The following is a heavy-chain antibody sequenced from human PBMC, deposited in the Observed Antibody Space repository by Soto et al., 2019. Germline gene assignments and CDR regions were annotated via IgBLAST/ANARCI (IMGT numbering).Heavy chain of an antibody. D-gene: IGHD2-21*01. Sequence: SETLSLTCTVSGVSISSSSYYWGWLRQPPGKGLEWIGSIYYSGSAYYNPSLKSRFTISVDTSKNQFSLKLSSVTAADTAVYYCASWTVGVIDWFDPWGQGTLVTVSS. V-gene: IGHV4-39*07. CDR1: GVSISSSSYY. CDR3: ASWTVGVIDWFDP. J-gene: IGHJ5*02. CDR2: IYYSGSA.